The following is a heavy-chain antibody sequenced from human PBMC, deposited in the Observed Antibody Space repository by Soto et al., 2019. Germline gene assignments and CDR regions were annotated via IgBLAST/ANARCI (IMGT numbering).Heavy chain of an antibody. CDR1: GFTFSNYG. J-gene: IGHJ5*02. Sequence: QVQLVESGGGVVQPGRSLRVSCAVSGFTFSNYGMHWVRQAPGKGLEWVAFIWHDGTNTVYADSVRGRFAISRDNSKNMLYLQMDSLRAEDTAIYYCARDDASGWGNWFDPWGQGTLVTVSS. D-gene: IGHD6-19*01. CDR3: ARDDASGWGNWFDP. V-gene: IGHV3-33*01. CDR2: IWHDGTNT.